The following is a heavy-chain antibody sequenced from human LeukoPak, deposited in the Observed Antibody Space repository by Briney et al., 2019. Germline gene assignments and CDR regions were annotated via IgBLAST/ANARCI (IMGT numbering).Heavy chain of an antibody. CDR2: INPNSGGT. CDR3: ARDIAVAGMSYYYYYMDV. D-gene: IGHD6-19*01. J-gene: IGHJ6*03. Sequence: ASVKVSCKASGYTFTSYAISWVRQAPGQGLEWMGWINPNSGGTNYAQKFQGRVTMTRDTSISTAYMELSRLRSDDTAVYYCARDIAVAGMSYYYYYMDVWGKGTTVTISS. CDR1: GYTFTSYA. V-gene: IGHV1-2*02.